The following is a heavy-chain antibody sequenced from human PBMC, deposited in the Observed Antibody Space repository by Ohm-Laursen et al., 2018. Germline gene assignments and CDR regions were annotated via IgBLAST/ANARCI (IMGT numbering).Heavy chain of an antibody. J-gene: IGHJ4*02. Sequence: SLRLSCTASGFTFSSYWMSWVRQAPGKGLEWVSAISGSGGSTYYADSVKGRFTISRDNSKNTLYLQMNSLRAEDTAVYYCAKGRRGYSYGYFGYWGQGTLVTVSS. D-gene: IGHD5-18*01. V-gene: IGHV3-23*01. CDR3: AKGRRGYSYGYFGY. CDR2: ISGSGGST. CDR1: GFTFSSYW.